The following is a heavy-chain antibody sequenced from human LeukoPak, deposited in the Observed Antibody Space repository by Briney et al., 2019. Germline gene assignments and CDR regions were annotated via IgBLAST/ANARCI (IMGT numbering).Heavy chain of an antibody. J-gene: IGHJ3*02. V-gene: IGHV4-39*01. CDR2: IYYSGST. Sequence: SETLSLTCTVSGGSISSSSYYWGWIRQPPGKGLEWIGSIYYSGSTYYNPSRKSRVTISVDTSKNQFSLKLSSVTAADTAVYYCARQRVGCSGGSCLRDAFDIWGQGTMVTVSS. D-gene: IGHD2-15*01. CDR1: GGSISSSSYY. CDR3: ARQRVGCSGGSCLRDAFDI.